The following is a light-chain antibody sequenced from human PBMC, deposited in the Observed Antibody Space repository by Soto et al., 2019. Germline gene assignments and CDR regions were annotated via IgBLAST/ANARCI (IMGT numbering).Light chain of an antibody. CDR3: HHYGGSQYT. CDR2: GAS. V-gene: IGKV3-20*01. Sequence: EIVLTQSPGTLSLSPGDGATLSCRASQTVGSSFLGWYQQKPGQAPRLIMYGASNRATGIPDRFTGRGSGTYFTLTISRLDTEDFVVYYCHHYGGSQYTFGQGTKLEI. CDR1: QTVGSSF. J-gene: IGKJ2*01.